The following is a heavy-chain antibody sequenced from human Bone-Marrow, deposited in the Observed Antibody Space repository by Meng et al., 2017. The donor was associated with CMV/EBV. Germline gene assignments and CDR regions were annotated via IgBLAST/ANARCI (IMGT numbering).Heavy chain of an antibody. CDR2: IYYSGST. D-gene: IGHD3-3*01. J-gene: IGHJ4*02. CDR1: GGSFSGYY. V-gene: IGHV4-34*01. CDR3: ASLYYDFWSGYYSNFDY. Sequence: SQTLSLTCAVYGGSFSGYYWGWIRQPPGKGLEWIGSIYYSGSTYYNPSLKSRVTISVDTSKNQFSLKLSSVAAADTAVYYCASLYYDFWSGYYSNFDYWGQGTLVTVSS.